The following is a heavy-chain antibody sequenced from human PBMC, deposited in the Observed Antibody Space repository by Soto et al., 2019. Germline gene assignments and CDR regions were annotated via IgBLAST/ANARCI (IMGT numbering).Heavy chain of an antibody. J-gene: IGHJ6*03. Sequence: SETLSLTCTVSGGSISSSSYYWGWIRQPPGKGLEWIGSIYYSGSTYYNPSLKSRVTISVDTSKNQFSLKLSSVTAADTAVYYCARHHPHYGSGSYRYYYYYYMDVWGKGTTVTVSS. CDR2: IYYSGST. CDR3: ARHHPHYGSGSYRYYYYYYMDV. V-gene: IGHV4-39*01. CDR1: GGSISSSSYY. D-gene: IGHD3-10*01.